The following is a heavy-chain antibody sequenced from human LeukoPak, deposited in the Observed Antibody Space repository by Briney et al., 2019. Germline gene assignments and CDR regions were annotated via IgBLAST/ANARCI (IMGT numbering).Heavy chain of an antibody. Sequence: ASVKVSCKASGYTFASYGISWVRQAPGQGLEWMGWISAYNGNTNYAQKLQGRVTMTTDTSTSTAYMELGSLRSDDTAVYYCARGGVYGDYKTPYYFDYWGQGTLVTVSS. CDR1: GYTFASYG. CDR2: ISAYNGNT. CDR3: ARGGVYGDYKTPYYFDY. V-gene: IGHV1-18*01. J-gene: IGHJ4*02. D-gene: IGHD4-17*01.